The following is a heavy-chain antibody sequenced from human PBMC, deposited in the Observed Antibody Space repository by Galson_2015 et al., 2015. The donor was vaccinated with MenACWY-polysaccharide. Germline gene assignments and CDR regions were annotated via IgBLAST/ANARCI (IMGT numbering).Heavy chain of an antibody. J-gene: IGHJ3*02. D-gene: IGHD6-6*01. Sequence: QSGAEVKKPGESLKISCKGSGYSFTSYWIGWVRQMPGKGLEWMGIIYPGDSDTRYSPSFQGQVTISADKSISTAYLQWSSLKASDTAMYYCARRDGEYSSSWGAFEIWGQGTMVTVSS. V-gene: IGHV5-51*01. CDR3: ARRDGEYSSSWGAFEI. CDR2: IYPGDSDT. CDR1: GYSFTSYW.